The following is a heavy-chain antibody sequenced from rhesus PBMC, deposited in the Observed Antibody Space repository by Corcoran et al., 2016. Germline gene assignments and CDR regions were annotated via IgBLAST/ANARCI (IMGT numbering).Heavy chain of an antibody. CDR2: ISGNEGDN. J-gene: IGHJ6*01. CDR1: GGSLRDNW. CDR3: AKQGHKGAPSYYGFDS. Sequence: QLQLQESGPGLVKPSETLSLTCVFFGGSLRDNWWNWIRQAPGKGLEWFGRISGNEGDNSFKPALKGRVTSSTGRANNQFALKLTAVTAADTAIYYCAKQGHKGAPSYYGFDSWGQGVVVTVSS. V-gene: IGHV4-173*01. D-gene: IGHD2-39*01.